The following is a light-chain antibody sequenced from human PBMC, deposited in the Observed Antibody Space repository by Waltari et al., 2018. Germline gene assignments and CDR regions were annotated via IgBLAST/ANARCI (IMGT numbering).Light chain of an antibody. CDR3: SSYTSSTTWV. CDR1: STDIGVYNY. V-gene: IGLV2-11*01. J-gene: IGLJ3*02. CDR2: DGT. Sequence: QSALTQPRSVSGSPGQSVTISCTGTSTDIGVYNYVSWYQQHPGKAPKLMIYDGTKRPSGVSNRFSGSKSGNPASLTISGLQAEDDADYYCSSYTSSTTWVFGGGTKVTVL.